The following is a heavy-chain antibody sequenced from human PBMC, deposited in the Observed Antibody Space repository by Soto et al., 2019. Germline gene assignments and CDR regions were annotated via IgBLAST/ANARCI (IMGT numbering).Heavy chain of an antibody. CDR1: GFIFSDYY. D-gene: IGHD3-10*01. J-gene: IGHJ4*02. CDR2: ISGGGGVT. V-gene: IGHV3-11*01. Sequence: GGSMRLSCSASGFIFSDYYMTWIRQAPGKGPEWISYISGGGGVTAYADSVKGRFTISRDNAKRSLYLQMNSLTVEDTAVYYCSRDPRLGDFWGQGYLVTVSS. CDR3: SRDPRLGDF.